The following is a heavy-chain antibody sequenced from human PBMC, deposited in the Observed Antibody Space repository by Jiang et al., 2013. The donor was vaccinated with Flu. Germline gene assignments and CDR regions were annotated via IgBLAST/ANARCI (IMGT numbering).Heavy chain of an antibody. CDR1: GYTFTGYY. Sequence: GAEVKKPGASVKVSCKASGYTFTGYYMHWVRQAPGQGLEWMGWINPNSGGTSYAQKFQGRVTMTRDTSTSTVYMELSSLRSEDTAVYYCARDRTGYYFDYWGQGTLVTVSS. CDR3: ARDRTGYYFDY. CDR2: INPNSGGT. V-gene: IGHV1-2*02. J-gene: IGHJ4*02.